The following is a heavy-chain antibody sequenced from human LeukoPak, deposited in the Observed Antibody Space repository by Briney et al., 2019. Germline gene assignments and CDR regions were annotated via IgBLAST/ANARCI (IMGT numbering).Heavy chain of an antibody. V-gene: IGHV6-1*01. Sequence: SQTLSLTCAISGDSVSSNSAAWNWIRQSPSRGLEWLGRTYYRSKWYNDYAVSVKSRKTIYPDTSKNQFSLQLNAVTPEDTAVYFCARVPTRITMVRGSDYYYGMDVWGQGTTVTVSS. CDR3: ARVPTRITMVRGSDYYYGMDV. D-gene: IGHD3-10*01. CDR2: TYYRSKWYN. CDR1: GDSVSSNSAA. J-gene: IGHJ6*02.